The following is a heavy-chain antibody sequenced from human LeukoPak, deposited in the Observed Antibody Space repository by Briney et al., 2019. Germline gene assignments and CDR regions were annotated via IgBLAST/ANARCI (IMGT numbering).Heavy chain of an antibody. CDR2: INSDGSST. D-gene: IGHD1-26*01. CDR1: RFTFSNDW. Sequence: PGGSLRLSCTASRFTFSNDWMHWVRQAPGKGLVWVSRINSDGSSTSYADSVKGRFTISRDNAKNSLYLQMNSLRADDTAVYYCAGYGGRYPYYMDVWGKGTTVTISS. J-gene: IGHJ6*03. V-gene: IGHV3-74*01. CDR3: AGYGGRYPYYMDV.